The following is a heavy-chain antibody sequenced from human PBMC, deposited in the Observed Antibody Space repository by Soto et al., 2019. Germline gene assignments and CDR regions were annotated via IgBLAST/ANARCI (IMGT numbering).Heavy chain of an antibody. D-gene: IGHD3-16*01. J-gene: IGHJ4*02. CDR3: ARWGNNKKLDY. Sequence: GGYLRLSCAASGFTFSSNGMHWVRQAPGKGLEWVAVIWYDGSNKYYADSVEGRFTISRDNSKNTLYLQMNTLRAEDTAVYYCARWGNNKKLDYWGQGTLATVSS. CDR1: GFTFSSNG. CDR2: IWYDGSNK. V-gene: IGHV3-33*01.